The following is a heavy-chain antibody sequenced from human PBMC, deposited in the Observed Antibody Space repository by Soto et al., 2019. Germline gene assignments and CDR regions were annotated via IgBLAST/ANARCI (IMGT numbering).Heavy chain of an antibody. Sequence: GGSLRLSCAASGFTFSSYSMNWVRQAPGKGLEWVSYISSSSSTIYYADSVKGRFTISRENAKNSLYLQMNSLRDEDTAVYYCARDSITMVRGAASSLFDYWGQGTLVTVSS. CDR1: GFTFSSYS. V-gene: IGHV3-48*02. CDR2: ISSSSSTI. J-gene: IGHJ4*02. D-gene: IGHD3-10*01. CDR3: ARDSITMVRGAASSLFDY.